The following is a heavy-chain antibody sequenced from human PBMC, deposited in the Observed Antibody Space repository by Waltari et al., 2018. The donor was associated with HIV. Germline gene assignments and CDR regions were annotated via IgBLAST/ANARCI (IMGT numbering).Heavy chain of an antibody. V-gene: IGHV4-39*01. CDR2: MSYSGGT. D-gene: IGHD4-4*01. J-gene: IGHJ5*02. Sequence: QLQLQESGPGLVKSSETLSLTCTVYGGSMPNSNYHWGWIRQPPGKGLEWIGSMSYSGGTYHNPSLRSRLTISVDTSKNQFSLKLTSVTAADTAVYYCARSFSGYSNYFDPWGQGTLVTVSS. CDR1: GGSMPNSNYH. CDR3: ARSFSGYSNYFDP.